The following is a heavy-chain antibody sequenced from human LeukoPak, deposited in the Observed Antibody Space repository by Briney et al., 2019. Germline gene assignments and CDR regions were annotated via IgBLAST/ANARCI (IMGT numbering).Heavy chain of an antibody. D-gene: IGHD6-6*01. CDR3: ARVAAARPDYFDY. V-gene: IGHV4-61*02. CDR2: IYSTGST. J-gene: IGHJ4*02. CDR1: GGSFSSSTYY. Sequence: SQTLSLTCTVSGGSFSSSTYYWSWIRQPAGKGLEWIGRIYSTGSTSYNPSLKSRVTISVDTSKSHFSLKLSSVTAADTAVYYCARVAAARPDYFDYWGQGALVTVSS.